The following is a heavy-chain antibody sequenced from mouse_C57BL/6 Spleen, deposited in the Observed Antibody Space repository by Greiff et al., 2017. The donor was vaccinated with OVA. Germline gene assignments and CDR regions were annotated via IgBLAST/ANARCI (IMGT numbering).Heavy chain of an antibody. V-gene: IGHV1-22*01. J-gene: IGHJ2*01. CDR1: GYTFTDYN. CDR3: ASTTVVAFDY. Sequence: EVQLQQSGPELVKPGASVKMSCKASGYTFTDYNMHWVKQSHGKSLEWIGYINPNNGGTSYNQKFKGKATLTVNKSSSTAYMELRSLTSEDSAVYYCASTTVVAFDYWGQGTTLTVSS. CDR2: INPNNGGT. D-gene: IGHD1-1*01.